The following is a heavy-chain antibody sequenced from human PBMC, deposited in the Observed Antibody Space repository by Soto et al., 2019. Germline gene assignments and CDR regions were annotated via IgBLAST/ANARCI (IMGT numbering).Heavy chain of an antibody. V-gene: IGHV3-30-3*01. Sequence: QLQLVESGGGVVQPGRSLRLSCAASGFTFSNYILHWVRQAPGKGLEWVAFISYDGSNKDYADSMKGRFTISRDNSKNTLYLQVSSLRPEDTAVYYCAGGDTYYAMGVW. CDR2: ISYDGSNK. D-gene: IGHD5-18*01. CDR1: GFTFSNYI. CDR3: AGGDTYYAMGV. J-gene: IGHJ6*01.